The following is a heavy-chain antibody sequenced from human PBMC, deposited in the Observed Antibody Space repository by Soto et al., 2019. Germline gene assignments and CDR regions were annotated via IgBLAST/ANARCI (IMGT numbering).Heavy chain of an antibody. J-gene: IGHJ5*02. V-gene: IGHV5-51*01. D-gene: IGHD3-9*01. CDR1: GYSFTSYW. CDR3: ARLGYYDILTGYFDP. CDR2: IYPGDSDT. Sequence: PGESLKIYCKGSGYSFTSYWIGWVRQMPGKGLEWMGIIYPGDSDTRYSPSFQGQVTISADKSISTAYLQWSSLKASDTAMYYCARLGYYDILTGYFDPWGQGTLVTVSS.